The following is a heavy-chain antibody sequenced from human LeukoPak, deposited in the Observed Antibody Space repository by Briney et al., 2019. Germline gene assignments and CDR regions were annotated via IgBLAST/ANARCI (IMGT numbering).Heavy chain of an antibody. CDR2: IIPIFGTA. J-gene: IGHJ4*02. CDR3: AREIYGSGSYFDY. V-gene: IGHV1-69*13. D-gene: IGHD3-10*01. Sequence: GASVKVSCEASGGTFSSYAISWVRRAPGQGLEWMGGIIPIFGTANYAQKFQGRVTITADESTSTAYMELSSLRSEDTAVYYCAREIYGSGSYFDYWGQGTLVTVSS. CDR1: GGTFSSYA.